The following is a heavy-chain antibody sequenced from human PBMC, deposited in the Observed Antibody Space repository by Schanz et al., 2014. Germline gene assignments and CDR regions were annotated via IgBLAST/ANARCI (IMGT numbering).Heavy chain of an antibody. D-gene: IGHD3-22*01. V-gene: IGHV7-4-1*02. CDR2: INTNNGDP. CDR1: GYTLTHYA. Sequence: QVQLVESGSELKKPGASVKVSCKASGYTLTHYAMNWVRQAPGQGPEWMGWINTNNGDPTYAQGFTGRFVFSLDTSVSTAYLQISSLKADDTAVYYCAREDYLDSSGYSCGYWGQGTLVTVSS. CDR3: AREDYLDSSGYSCGY. J-gene: IGHJ4*02.